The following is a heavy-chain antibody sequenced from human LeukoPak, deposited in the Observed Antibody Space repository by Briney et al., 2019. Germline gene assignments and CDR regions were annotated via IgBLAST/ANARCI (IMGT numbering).Heavy chain of an antibody. CDR1: GGSFSGYY. V-gene: IGHV4-34*01. CDR2: TNHSGST. D-gene: IGHD1-1*01. CDR3: ARGAGWTGTGFDY. J-gene: IGHJ4*02. Sequence: PSETLSLTCAVYGGSFSGYYWSWIRQLQGKGLEGIGETNHSGSTNHNPSLKSRVTISVDASKSQFSLKLSSVTAADTAVYYCARGAGWTGTGFDYWGQGTLVTVSS.